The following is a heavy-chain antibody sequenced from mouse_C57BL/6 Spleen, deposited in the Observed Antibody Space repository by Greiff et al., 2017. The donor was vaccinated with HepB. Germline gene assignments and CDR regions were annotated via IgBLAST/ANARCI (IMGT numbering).Heavy chain of an antibody. Sequence: EVQLQQSGPELVKPGASVKISCKASGYSFTGYYMNWVKHSPEKSLEWIGEINPSTGGTTYNQKFKAKATLTVDKSSSTAYMQLKSLTSEDSAVYYCAREGYYGSSYDEVYFDYWGQGTTLTVSS. J-gene: IGHJ2*01. CDR1: GYSFTGYY. V-gene: IGHV1-42*01. D-gene: IGHD1-1*01. CDR2: INPSTGGT. CDR3: AREGYYGSSYDEVYFDY.